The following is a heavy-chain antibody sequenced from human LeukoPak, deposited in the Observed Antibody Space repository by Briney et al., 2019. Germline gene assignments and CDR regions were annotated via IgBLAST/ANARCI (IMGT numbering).Heavy chain of an antibody. CDR2: IYHSGST. CDR1: GGSISYYY. V-gene: IGHV4-59*01. Sequence: SETLSLTCTVSGGSISYYYWSWIRQPPGXXXXWIGYIYHSGSTNYNPSLKSRVTISVDTSKNQFSLNLSSVTTADTAVYYCARVSCSSTSCPRRDALDVWGQGTMVTVSS. J-gene: IGHJ3*01. CDR3: ARVSCSSTSCPRRDALDV. D-gene: IGHD2-2*01.